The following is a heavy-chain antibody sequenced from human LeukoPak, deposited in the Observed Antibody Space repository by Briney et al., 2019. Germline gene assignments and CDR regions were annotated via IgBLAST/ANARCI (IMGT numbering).Heavy chain of an antibody. CDR1: GYTFTNYY. V-gene: IGHV1-46*01. CDR2: INPSGGST. J-gene: IGHJ6*03. Sequence: ASVKVSCKASGYTFTNYYMHWVRQAPGQGLEWMGIINPSGGSTSYAQKFQGRVTMTRGTSISTAYMELSRLRSDDTAVYYCARLNDDCSSTSCYPMDAWGKGTTVTVSS. CDR3: ARLNDDCSSTSCYPMDA. D-gene: IGHD2-2*01.